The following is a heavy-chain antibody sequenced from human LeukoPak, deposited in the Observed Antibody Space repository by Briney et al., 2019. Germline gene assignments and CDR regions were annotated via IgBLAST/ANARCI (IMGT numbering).Heavy chain of an antibody. V-gene: IGHV1-18*04. CDR2: ISAYNGNT. Sequence: ASVKVSCKASGYTFTGYYMHWVRQAPGQGLEWMGWISAYNGNTNYAQKLQGRVTMTTDTSTSTAYMELRSLRSDDTAVYYCARSHYDYVWGSYRYRSDYWGQGTLVTVSS. D-gene: IGHD3-16*02. J-gene: IGHJ4*02. CDR1: GYTFTGYY. CDR3: ARSHYDYVWGSYRYRSDY.